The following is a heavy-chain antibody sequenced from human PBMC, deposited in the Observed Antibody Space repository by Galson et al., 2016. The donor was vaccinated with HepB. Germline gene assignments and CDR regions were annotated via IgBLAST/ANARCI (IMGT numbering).Heavy chain of an antibody. CDR1: GYTFNAYY. V-gene: IGHV1-2*04. J-gene: IGHJ4*02. CDR2: MNPDNGGV. D-gene: IGHD3-22*01. Sequence: SVKVSCKASGYTFNAYYIHWVRQAPGQGLEWMGWMNPDNGGVNYAAKFQGWVTMTRDTSISTAYMELSRLSSDDTAVYYCVRGQLVGPYYYDSSGYHFDYWGQGTLVTVSS. CDR3: VRGQLVGPYYYDSSGYHFDY.